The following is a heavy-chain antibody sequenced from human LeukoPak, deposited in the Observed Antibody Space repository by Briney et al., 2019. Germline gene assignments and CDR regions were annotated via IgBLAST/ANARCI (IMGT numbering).Heavy chain of an antibody. Sequence: GGSLQISCKGSGYSFASYWIGWGRPMPGKGKEWMGIIYPGDSDTRYSPSFQGQVNISADKSISTAYLQWSSLKASDTAMYYCARLPGYYDSSGYYINWFDPWGQGTLVTVSS. D-gene: IGHD3-22*01. V-gene: IGHV5-51*01. J-gene: IGHJ5*02. CDR2: IYPGDSDT. CDR3: ARLPGYYDSSGYYINWFDP. CDR1: GYSFASYW.